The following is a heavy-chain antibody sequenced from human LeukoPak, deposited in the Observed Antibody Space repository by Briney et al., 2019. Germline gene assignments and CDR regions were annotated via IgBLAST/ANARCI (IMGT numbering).Heavy chain of an antibody. Sequence: GGSLRLSCAASGFTFSSYAMRWVRQAPGKGLEWVSAISGSGGSTYYADSVKGRFTISRDNSKNTLYLQMNSLRAEDTAVYYCAKATKYCSSTSCYLGYWGQGTLVTVSS. J-gene: IGHJ4*02. CDR2: ISGSGGST. V-gene: IGHV3-23*01. CDR1: GFTFSSYA. D-gene: IGHD2-2*01. CDR3: AKATKYCSSTSCYLGY.